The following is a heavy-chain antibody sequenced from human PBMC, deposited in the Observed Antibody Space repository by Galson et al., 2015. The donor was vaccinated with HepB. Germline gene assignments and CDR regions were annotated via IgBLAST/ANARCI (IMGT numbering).Heavy chain of an antibody. Sequence: SLRLSCAASGFTFSSYAMHWVRQAPGKGLEWVAVISYDGSNKYYADSVKDRFTISRDNSKNTLYLQMNSLRAEDTAVYYCARHPGGYCSSTSCYGPDYWGQGTLVTVSS. CDR1: GFTFSSYA. D-gene: IGHD2-2*01. V-gene: IGHV3-30*04. CDR3: ARHPGGYCSSTSCYGPDY. J-gene: IGHJ4*02. CDR2: ISYDGSNK.